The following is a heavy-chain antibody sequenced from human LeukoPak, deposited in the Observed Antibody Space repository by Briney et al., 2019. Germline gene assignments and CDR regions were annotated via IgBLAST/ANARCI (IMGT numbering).Heavy chain of an antibody. CDR1: GGSISSDF. Sequence: SETLSLTRTVSGGSISSDFWSWIRQPPGKGLEWIGYISYSGITNYNPSLKSRVTISVDTSKNQFSLKLSSVTAADTAVYYCARQIRRAATYNWFDPWGQGTLVTVSS. CDR2: ISYSGIT. D-gene: IGHD6-13*01. J-gene: IGHJ5*02. CDR3: ARQIRRAATYNWFDP. V-gene: IGHV4-59*08.